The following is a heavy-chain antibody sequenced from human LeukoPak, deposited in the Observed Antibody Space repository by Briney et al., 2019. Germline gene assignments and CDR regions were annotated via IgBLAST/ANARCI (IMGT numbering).Heavy chain of an antibody. CDR3: AKWVPRSLESIYGMDV. J-gene: IGHJ6*02. CDR2: MSGTGGTS. V-gene: IGHV3-23*01. Sequence: PGGSLRLSCAASGFKFSDYAMNWVRQAPGKGLEWVSGMSGTGGTSYYADSAKGRFTISRDNSKSTLDLQMNSLRAEDTAAYYCAKWVPRSLESIYGMDVWGQGTTVIVSS. D-gene: IGHD3-3*01. CDR1: GFKFSDYA.